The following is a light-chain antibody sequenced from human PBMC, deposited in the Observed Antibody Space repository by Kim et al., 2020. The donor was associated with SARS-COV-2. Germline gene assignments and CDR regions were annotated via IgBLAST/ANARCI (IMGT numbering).Light chain of an antibody. CDR1: SSAIGAYDR. CDR2: EVS. Sequence: GQSVTLSCSGPSSAIGAYDRVSWYRQHPGKAPTLVISEVSQRPSGVSSRFSGSKSGITASLTISGLQADDEADYYCNSFTTTSTWVFGGGTKLTVL. V-gene: IGLV2-14*03. CDR3: NSFTTTSTWV. J-gene: IGLJ3*02.